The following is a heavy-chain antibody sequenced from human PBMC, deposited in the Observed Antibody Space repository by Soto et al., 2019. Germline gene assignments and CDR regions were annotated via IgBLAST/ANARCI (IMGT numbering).Heavy chain of an antibody. CDR1: GGSINSYY. D-gene: IGHD6-19*01. J-gene: IGHJ4*02. CDR3: ARRYSSGIDY. Sequence: QVQLQESGPGLVKPSETLSLTCTVSGGSINSYYWSWIRQPPGKGLEWIGYIYYSGSTKYNPSLKSRVTISVDTSKNQFSLNLSSVTAADTAVYYCARRYSSGIDYWGQGTLVTVSS. CDR2: IYYSGST. V-gene: IGHV4-59*08.